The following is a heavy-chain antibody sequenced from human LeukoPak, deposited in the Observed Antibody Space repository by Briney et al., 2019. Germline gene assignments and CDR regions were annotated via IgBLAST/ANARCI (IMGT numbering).Heavy chain of an antibody. D-gene: IGHD3-10*01. CDR2: IQYDGRNK. CDR1: GFTFSSYG. V-gene: IGHV3-30*02. Sequence: GGSLRLSCLASGFTFSSYGMHWVRQAPGKGLEWVAFIQYDGRNKDYANSVKGRFTISRDDSKNTLYVQTNSLRAEDTAVYYCAKRDLVRGALGYWGQGTLVTVSS. CDR3: AKRDLVRGALGY. J-gene: IGHJ1*01.